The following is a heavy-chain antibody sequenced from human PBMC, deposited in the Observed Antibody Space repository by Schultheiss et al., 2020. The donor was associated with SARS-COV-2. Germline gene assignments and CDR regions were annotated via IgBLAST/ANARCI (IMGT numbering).Heavy chain of an antibody. Sequence: SVKVSCKASGYTFTGYYMHWVRQAPGQGLEWMGGIIPIFGTANYAQKFQGRVTITADESTRTVYMELTSLRSEDTAVYYCARGNYYSGYDPFDYWGQGTLVTVSS. V-gene: IGHV1-69*13. CDR2: IIPIFGTA. D-gene: IGHD5-12*01. CDR1: GYTFTGYY. CDR3: ARGNYYSGYDPFDY. J-gene: IGHJ4*02.